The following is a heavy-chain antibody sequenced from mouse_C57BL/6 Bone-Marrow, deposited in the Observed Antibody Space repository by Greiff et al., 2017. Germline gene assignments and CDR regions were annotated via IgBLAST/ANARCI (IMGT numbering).Heavy chain of an antibody. V-gene: IGHV1-69*01. CDR2: IDPSDSYT. J-gene: IGHJ2*01. Sequence: QVQLKQPGAELVMPGASVKLSCKASGYTFTSYWMHWVKQRPGQGLEWIGEIDPSDSYTNYNQKFKGKSTLTVDKSSSTAYMQLSSLTSEDSAVYYWARSATVVATSDYWGQGTTLTVSS. CDR1: GYTFTSYW. D-gene: IGHD1-1*01. CDR3: ARSATVVATSDY.